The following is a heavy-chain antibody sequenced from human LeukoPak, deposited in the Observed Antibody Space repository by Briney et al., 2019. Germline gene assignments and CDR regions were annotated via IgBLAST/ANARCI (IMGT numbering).Heavy chain of an antibody. CDR3: ANDIVGAPDYYYYGMDV. D-gene: IGHD1-26*01. CDR2: FLGSGGST. V-gene: IGHV3-23*01. J-gene: IGHJ6*01. Sequence: GACLRLSCAAPGLTFCSHPIGSGPRTRGKGVGWDPPFLGSGGSTYYAVPVKGRFTISRDNSKNTLYLQMSSLRAEDTVVYYCANDIVGAPDYYYYGMDVWGQGTTVTVSS. CDR1: GLTFCSHP.